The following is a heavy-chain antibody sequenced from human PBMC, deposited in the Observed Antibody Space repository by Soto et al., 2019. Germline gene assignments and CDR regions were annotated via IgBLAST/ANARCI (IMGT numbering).Heavy chain of an antibody. D-gene: IGHD3-9*01. CDR3: AKGPEYDILTGCDY. CDR2: ISGGGGST. Sequence: EVQLLESGGGFVQPGESLRLSCVASGCTLSLSAMSWVRQAPGRGLEWVSSISGGGGSTEYTDSVKGRFTISRDNSKDMVHLQMNSLRAEDTAVYYCAKGPEYDILTGCDYWGQGALVTVSS. J-gene: IGHJ4*02. CDR1: GCTLSLSA. V-gene: IGHV3-23*01.